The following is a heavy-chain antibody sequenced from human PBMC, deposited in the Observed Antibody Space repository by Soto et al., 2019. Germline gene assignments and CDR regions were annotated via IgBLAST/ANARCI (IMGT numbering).Heavy chain of an antibody. Sequence: GGSLRLSCAASGFTFNNYAMRWVRQAPGKGLEWVSTISGGGGSTYYADSVKGRFTISRDNSKNTLFLQMNSLRAEDTALYYCATGIPTYYFDFWGQGTRGTVS. CDR2: ISGGGGST. CDR1: GFTFNNYA. J-gene: IGHJ4*02. CDR3: ATGIPTYYFDF. D-gene: IGHD6-13*01. V-gene: IGHV3-23*01.